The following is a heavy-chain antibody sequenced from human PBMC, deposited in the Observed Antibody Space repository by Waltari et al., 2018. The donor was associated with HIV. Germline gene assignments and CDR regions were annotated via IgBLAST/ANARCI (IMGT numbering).Heavy chain of an antibody. J-gene: IGHJ4*02. CDR3: AKDLRVPLLLWSGDLYVY. V-gene: IGHV3-30*18. CDR2: ISLDGSNK. D-gene: IGHD3-10*01. CDR1: GFSFHNYG. Sequence: QVHLAESGGGVVQPGGSLRLSCAASGFSFHNYGMHWVRQATCKGLAWVALISLDGSNKYYSDSVKGRFTISRENPQSTLYLQMISLRAEDTAVYYCAKDLRVPLLLWSGDLYVYWGQGTLVTVSS.